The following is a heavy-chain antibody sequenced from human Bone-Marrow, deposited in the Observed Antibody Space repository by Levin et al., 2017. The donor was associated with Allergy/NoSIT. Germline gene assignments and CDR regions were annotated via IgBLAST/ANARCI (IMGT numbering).Heavy chain of an antibody. D-gene: IGHD2-8*01. CDR3: AKDFGIVAMVHLYYFDY. CDR1: GFTFRTYG. CDR2: ISDDGDNK. J-gene: IGHJ4*02. V-gene: IGHV3-30*18. Sequence: GGSLRLSCAASGFTFRTYGMHWVRQAPGKGLQWVAGISDDGDNKYYEESVKGRFTISRDNSKNTVFLQMDSLRAEDTAVYYCAKDFGIVAMVHLYYFDYWGQGTLVTVSS.